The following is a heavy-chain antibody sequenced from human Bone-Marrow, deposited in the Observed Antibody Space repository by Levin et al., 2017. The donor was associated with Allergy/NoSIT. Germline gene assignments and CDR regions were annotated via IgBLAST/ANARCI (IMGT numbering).Heavy chain of an antibody. CDR3: VKDVYLLVGGTNFDH. Sequence: RTGGSLRLSCAASGFTFDDYAMHWVRQAPGKGLEWVAGLSWNSDVTDYADSVKGRFTISRDNAKNSLFLQMTSLRVEDTAFYYCVKDVYLLVGGTNFDHWGQGTLVNVSS. D-gene: IGHD1-26*01. V-gene: IGHV3-9*01. CDR1: GFTFDDYA. J-gene: IGHJ4*02. CDR2: LSWNSDVT.